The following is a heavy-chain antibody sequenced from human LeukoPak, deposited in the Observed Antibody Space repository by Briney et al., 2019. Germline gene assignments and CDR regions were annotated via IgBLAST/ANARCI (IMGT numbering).Heavy chain of an antibody. D-gene: IGHD1-7*01. J-gene: IGHJ3*02. CDR2: ISWNSGSI. V-gene: IGHV3-9*01. CDR3: AKDKNYVLPAFDI. Sequence: GGSLRLSCAASGFTFDDYAMHWVRQAPGKGLEWVSGISWNSGSIGYADSVKGRFTISRDNAKNSLYLQMNSLRAEDTALYYCAKDKNYVLPAFDIWGQGTMVTVSS. CDR1: GFTFDDYA.